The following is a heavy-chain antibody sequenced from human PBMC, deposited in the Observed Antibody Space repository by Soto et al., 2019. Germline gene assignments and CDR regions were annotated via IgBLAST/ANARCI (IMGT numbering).Heavy chain of an antibody. J-gene: IGHJ1*01. D-gene: IGHD2-21*02. CDR2: INAGNGNT. V-gene: IGHV1-3*01. Sequence: ASVKVSCKASGYTFTSYAIHWVRQAPGQRLEWMGWINAGNGNTKYSQKFQGRVTITRDTSASTAYMELSSLRSEDTAVYYCARIVIGRVVTRPNLLAPCGQGSLVPGSS. CDR3: ARIVIGRVVTRPNLLAP. CDR1: GYTFTSYA.